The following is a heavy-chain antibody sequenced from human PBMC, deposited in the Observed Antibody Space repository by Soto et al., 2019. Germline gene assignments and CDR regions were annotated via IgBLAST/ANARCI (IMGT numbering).Heavy chain of an antibody. CDR3: ARACYDSSGHPYFDY. D-gene: IGHD3-22*01. CDR2: INPSAGNT. J-gene: IGHJ4*02. Sequence: GASVKVSCKASGYTFTSWHILWVRQAPGQGLEWMGKINPSAGNTNYAQKFQGRVTMTRDTATSTAYMELSSLTSEDTAVYYCARACYDSSGHPYFDYWGQGTLVTVSS. V-gene: IGHV1-46*01. CDR1: GYTFTSWH.